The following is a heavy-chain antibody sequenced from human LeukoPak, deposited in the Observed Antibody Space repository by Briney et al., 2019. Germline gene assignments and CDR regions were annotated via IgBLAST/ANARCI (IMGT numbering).Heavy chain of an antibody. CDR1: GYSFTSYW. CDR3: ARQYYYDSSGNWFDP. CDR2: IYPGDSDT. J-gene: IGHJ5*02. D-gene: IGHD3-22*01. V-gene: IGHV5-51*01. Sequence: GESLKISCQGSGYSFTSYWIGWVRPMPGKGLEWMGIIYPGDSDTRYSPSFQGQVTISADKSISTAYLQWSSLKASDTALYYCARQYYYDSSGNWFDPWGQGTLVTVSS.